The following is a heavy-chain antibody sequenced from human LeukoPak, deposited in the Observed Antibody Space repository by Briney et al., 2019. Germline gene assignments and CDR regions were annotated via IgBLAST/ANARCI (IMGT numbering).Heavy chain of an antibody. D-gene: IGHD6-19*01. CDR1: GYTFTSYY. V-gene: IGHV1-46*01. CDR3: AREDVAVDFGD. J-gene: IGHJ4*02. Sequence: ASVKVSCKASGYTFTSYYMHWVRQAPGQGLEWMGIINPSGGSTSYAQKFQGRVTTTRDTSTSTVYMELSSLRSEDTAVYYCAREDVAVDFGDWGQGTLVTVSS. CDR2: INPSGGST.